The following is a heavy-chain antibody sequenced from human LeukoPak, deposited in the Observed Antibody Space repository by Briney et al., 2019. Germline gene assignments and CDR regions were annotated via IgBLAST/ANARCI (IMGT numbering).Heavy chain of an antibody. CDR1: GGSISSSSYY. Sequence: SETLSLTCTVSGGSISSSSYYWGWIRQPPGKGLEWIGSIYYSGSTYYNPSLKSRVTISVDTSKNQFSLKLSSVTAADTAVYYCARDGASGGSYYGYWGQGTLVTVSS. J-gene: IGHJ4*02. D-gene: IGHD1-26*01. CDR3: ARDGASGGSYYGY. CDR2: IYYSGST. V-gene: IGHV4-39*07.